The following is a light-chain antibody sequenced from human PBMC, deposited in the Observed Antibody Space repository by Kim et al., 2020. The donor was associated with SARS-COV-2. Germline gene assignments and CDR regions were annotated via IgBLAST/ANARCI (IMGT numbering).Light chain of an antibody. CDR3: QKYDNLPPI. CDR1: QDIKYS. CDR2: DAS. J-gene: IGKJ5*01. Sequence: GDRVTITCQASQDIKYSLNWYQQKPGKAPKLLIFDASTLARGVPSRFSGSGSGTDFSLIITSLQPEDIATYYCQKYDNLPPIFGQGTRLEIK. V-gene: IGKV1-33*01.